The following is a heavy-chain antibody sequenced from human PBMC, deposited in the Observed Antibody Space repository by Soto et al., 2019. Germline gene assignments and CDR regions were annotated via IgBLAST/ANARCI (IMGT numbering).Heavy chain of an antibody. CDR3: ARLVRGDCFDP. Sequence: QVQLQESGPGLVKPSETLSLTCTVSGGSISSYYWSWIRQPPGKGLEWIGYIYYSGSTNYNPSLKSRVTISVDTSKNQFSLKLSSVTAADTAVYYCARLVRGDCFDPWGQGTLVTVSS. J-gene: IGHJ5*02. D-gene: IGHD3-10*01. V-gene: IGHV4-59*01. CDR1: GGSISSYY. CDR2: IYYSGST.